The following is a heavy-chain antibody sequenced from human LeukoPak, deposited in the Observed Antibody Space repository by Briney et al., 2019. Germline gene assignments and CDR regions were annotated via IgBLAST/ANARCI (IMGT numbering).Heavy chain of an antibody. V-gene: IGHV3-48*04. J-gene: IGHJ6*02. Sequence: PGGSLRLSCAASGLTVSSNYMNWVRQAPGKGLELVSYISSSASTIYYADSVKGRFTISRDSAKNSLYLQMNSLRAEDTAVYFCARSAARLRYYYAMDVWGQGTTVTV. CDR2: ISSSASTI. CDR1: GLTVSSNY. CDR3: ARSAARLRYYYAMDV. D-gene: IGHD6-6*01.